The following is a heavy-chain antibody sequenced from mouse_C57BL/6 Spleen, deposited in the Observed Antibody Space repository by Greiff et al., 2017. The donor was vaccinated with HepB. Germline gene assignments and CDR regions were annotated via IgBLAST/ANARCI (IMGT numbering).Heavy chain of an antibody. D-gene: IGHD1-1*01. Sequence: EVQLQQSGPELVKPGASVKISCKASGYTFTDYYMNWVKQSHGKSLEWIGDINPNNGGTSYNQKFKGKATLTVDKSSSTAYMELRSLTSEDSAVYYCARGAHYYGSNYGDCDDWGQGTTLTVSS. V-gene: IGHV1-26*01. CDR1: GYTFTDYY. CDR2: INPNNGGT. J-gene: IGHJ2*01. CDR3: ARGAHYYGSNYGDCDD.